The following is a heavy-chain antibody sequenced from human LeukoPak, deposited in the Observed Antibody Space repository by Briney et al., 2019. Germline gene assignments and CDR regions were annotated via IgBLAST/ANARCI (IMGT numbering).Heavy chain of an antibody. Sequence: GGSLRLSCAASGFTVSSNYMSWVRQAPGKGLEWVSVIYSGGSTYYADSVKGRFTISRDNSKNTLYLQMNNLRADDTAVYYCATRYCSGTSCYRGAFDVWGQGTMVTVSS. CDR2: IYSGGST. J-gene: IGHJ3*01. V-gene: IGHV3-53*05. CDR3: ATRYCSGTSCYRGAFDV. CDR1: GFTVSSNY. D-gene: IGHD2-2*02.